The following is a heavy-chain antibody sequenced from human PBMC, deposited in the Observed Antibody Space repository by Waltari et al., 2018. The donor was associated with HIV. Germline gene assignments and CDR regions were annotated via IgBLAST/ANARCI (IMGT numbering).Heavy chain of an antibody. J-gene: IGHJ4*02. CDR3: ARGPVADYYDSSGLFDY. CDR2: IGTAGDT. D-gene: IGHD3-22*01. V-gene: IGHV3-13*04. Sequence: EVQLVESGGGLVQPGGSLRLSCAASGFTFSSYDMHWVRQATGKGLEWVSAIGTAGDTYYPGSVKGRFTISRENAKNSLYLQMNSLRAGDTAVYYCARGPVADYYDSSGLFDYWGQGTLVTVSS. CDR1: GFTFSSYD.